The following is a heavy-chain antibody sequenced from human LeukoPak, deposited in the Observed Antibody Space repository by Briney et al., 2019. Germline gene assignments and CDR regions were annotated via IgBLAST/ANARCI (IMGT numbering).Heavy chain of an antibody. J-gene: IGHJ4*02. D-gene: IGHD1-26*01. CDR2: LTHSRST. CDR3: ARVSGSYRKVDY. V-gene: IGHV4-34*01. Sequence: PSETLSLTCAVYGGSFSGPHCTRTPPPPPTPLPRTGQLTHSRSTNYNPSLKSRVTISVDTSKNQFSLKLSSVTAADTAVYYCARVSGSYRKVDYWGQGTLVTVSS. CDR1: GGSFSGPH.